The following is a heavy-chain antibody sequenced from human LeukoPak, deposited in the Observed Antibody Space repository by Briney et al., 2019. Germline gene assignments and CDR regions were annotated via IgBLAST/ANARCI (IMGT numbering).Heavy chain of an antibody. V-gene: IGHV1-18*01. J-gene: IGHJ6*03. Sequence: ASVKVSCKASGYTFTRYGISWVRQAPGQGLEWTGWIRVDNGDTDNAQKFQGRVTITTDTSSTTIYMELRSLRSDDTAVYYCAGVNLYYNYMDVWGKGTTVTVSS. CDR2: IRVDNGDT. CDR1: GYTFTRYG. D-gene: IGHD1-14*01. CDR3: AGVNLYYNYMDV.